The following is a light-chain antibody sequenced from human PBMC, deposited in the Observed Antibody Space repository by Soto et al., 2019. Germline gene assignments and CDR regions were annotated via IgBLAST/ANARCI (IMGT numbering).Light chain of an antibody. CDR1: QSDSSSY. CDR2: GAS. CDR3: QQYGSSPFT. V-gene: IGKV3-20*01. J-gene: IGKJ3*01. Sequence: EIVLTQSPGTLSLSPGERDTLSCRASQSDSSSYLAWYQQKPGQAPRLLIYGASSRATGIPDRFSGSGSGTDFTLTISRLEPEDFAVYYCQQYGSSPFTFGPGTRWIS.